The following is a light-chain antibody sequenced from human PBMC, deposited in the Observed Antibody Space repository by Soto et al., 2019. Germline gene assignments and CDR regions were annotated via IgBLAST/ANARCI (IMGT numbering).Light chain of an antibody. V-gene: IGKV3-15*01. Sequence: EIVLTQSPGTLSLSPGERPTLSCMASQSVTSSYLAWYQHKPGQPPRLLIHGASTRTTDIPARFSGSSSGTESTLTISSLQSEDFAVYFCQQYNKWPRTFGQGTKVDIK. CDR3: QQYNKWPRT. CDR2: GAS. CDR1: QSVTSS. J-gene: IGKJ1*01.